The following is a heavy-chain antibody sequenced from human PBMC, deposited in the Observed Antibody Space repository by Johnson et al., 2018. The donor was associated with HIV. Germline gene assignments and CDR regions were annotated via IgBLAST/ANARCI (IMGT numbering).Heavy chain of an antibody. Sequence: PGGSLRLSCAASGFTFSSYDMHWVRQATGKGLELVSAIGTAGDTYYPGSVKGRFTISRENAKNSLYLQMNSLRAEDTAVYYCAKGPLEAYDAFDIWGQGTMVTVSS. J-gene: IGHJ3*02. D-gene: IGHD5-24*01. CDR2: IGTAGDT. V-gene: IGHV3-13*01. CDR3: AKGPLEAYDAFDI. CDR1: GFTFSSYD.